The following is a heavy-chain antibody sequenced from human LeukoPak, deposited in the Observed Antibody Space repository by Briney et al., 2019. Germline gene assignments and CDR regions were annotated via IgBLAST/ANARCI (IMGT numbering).Heavy chain of an antibody. CDR1: GGFISSYY. V-gene: IGHV4-59*01. CDR3: ARTDSSSSDYYYYMDV. D-gene: IGHD6-6*01. CDR2: IYYSGST. J-gene: IGHJ6*03. Sequence: SETLSLTCTVSGGFISSYYGSWIRQPPGKGLEWIGYIYYSGSTNYNPSLKSRVTISVDTSKNQFSLKLSSVTAADTAVYYCARTDSSSSDYYYYMDVWGKGTTVTVSS.